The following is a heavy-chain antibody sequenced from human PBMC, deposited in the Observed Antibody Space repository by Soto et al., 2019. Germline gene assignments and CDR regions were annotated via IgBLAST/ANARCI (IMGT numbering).Heavy chain of an antibody. D-gene: IGHD6-13*01. Sequence: QVQLVQSGAEVKKPGASVKVSCKASGYTFTNYYIHCVRQAPGQGLEWMGIINPTSGSTNFAQECKRSVTLTYDTSTTTVYIELSGVRSEDTSVLYCARDLAAGDHWGQGTPVTVSS. CDR3: ARDLAAGDH. V-gene: IGHV1-46*01. CDR2: INPTSGST. J-gene: IGHJ4*02. CDR1: GYTFTNYY.